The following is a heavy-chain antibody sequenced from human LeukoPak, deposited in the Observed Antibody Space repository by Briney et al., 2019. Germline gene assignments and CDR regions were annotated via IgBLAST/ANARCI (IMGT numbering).Heavy chain of an antibody. J-gene: IGHJ6*03. V-gene: IGHV5-51*01. CDR2: IYPGDSDT. CDR3: ARQAADSSGWYEWRSYYYYMDV. D-gene: IGHD6-19*01. CDR1: GYSFTSYW. Sequence: GESLKISCKGSGYSFTSYWIGWVRQMPGKGLEWMGIIYPGDSDTRYSPSFQGQVTISADKSISTAYLQWSSLKASDTAMYYCARQAADSSGWYEWRSYYYYMDVWGKGTTVTVSS.